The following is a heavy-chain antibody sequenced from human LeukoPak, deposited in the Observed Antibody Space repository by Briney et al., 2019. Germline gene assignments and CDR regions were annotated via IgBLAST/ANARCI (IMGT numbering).Heavy chain of an antibody. CDR3: ARSFCTSATCSKGHYYYAMDV. CDR2: ISSSGAVT. CDR1: GFTFSNYA. V-gene: IGHV3-23*01. J-gene: IGHJ6*02. D-gene: IGHD2-8*01. Sequence: GGSLRLSCAASGFTFSNYAMGWVRQAPGKGLEWVAVISSSGAVTYYADSLKGRFTVSRDNAKNSLFLQMDSLRAEDTAIYYCARSFCTSATCSKGHYYYAMDVWGQGTTVTVSS.